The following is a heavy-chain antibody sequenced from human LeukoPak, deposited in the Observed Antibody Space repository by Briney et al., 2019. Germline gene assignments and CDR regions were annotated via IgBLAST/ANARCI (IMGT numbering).Heavy chain of an antibody. CDR2: ISGSGGST. J-gene: IGHJ5*02. CDR1: GFTFSSYA. D-gene: IGHD4-23*01. CDR3: ARDTVARGWFDP. V-gene: IGHV3-23*01. Sequence: GGSLRLSCAASGFTFSSYAMSWVRQAPGKGLEWVSAISGSGGSTYYADSVKGRFTISRDNSKNTLYLQMNSLRAEDTAVYYCARDTVARGWFDPWGQGTLVTVSS.